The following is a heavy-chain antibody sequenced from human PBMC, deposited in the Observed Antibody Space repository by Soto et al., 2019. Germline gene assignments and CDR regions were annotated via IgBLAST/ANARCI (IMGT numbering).Heavy chain of an antibody. V-gene: IGHV2-5*02. J-gene: IGHJ4*02. CDR1: GFSFTTTRMG. CDR3: AQRDVTGTTTYFDS. D-gene: IGHD1-20*01. Sequence: QITLKEAGPTLVKPTETLTLTCTFSGFSFTTTRMGVGWTRQPPGKALEWIAIIYWDGESRYNPLLRRGITLTEDNYKNQVVLTVTNRDPKDTATYYFAQRDVTGTTTYFDSRGQGIPVSVAS. CDR2: IYWDGES.